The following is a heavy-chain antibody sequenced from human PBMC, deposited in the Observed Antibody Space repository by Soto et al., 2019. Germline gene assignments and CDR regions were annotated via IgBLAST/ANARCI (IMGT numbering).Heavy chain of an antibody. CDR2: ISYDGSNK. Sequence: SLRLYCAPSGFTFSSYGMHWVRQAPGKGLEWVAVISYDGSNKYYADSVKGRFTISRDNSKNTLYLQMNSLRPEDAAVYYCARDPKTSGGQHWAFNYFDSWGQGTLVTVSS. V-gene: IGHV3-30*03. J-gene: IGHJ4*02. D-gene: IGHD7-27*01. CDR1: GFTFSSYG. CDR3: ARDPKTSGGQHWAFNYFDS.